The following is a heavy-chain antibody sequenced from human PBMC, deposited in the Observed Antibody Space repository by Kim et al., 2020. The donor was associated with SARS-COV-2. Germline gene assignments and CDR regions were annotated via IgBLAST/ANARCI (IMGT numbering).Heavy chain of an antibody. CDR1: GFTFNTYS. CDR2: ISHSSSYI. CDR3: ARQSYSGSGTYYLNYQYSGLDV. Sequence: GGSLRLSCAASGFTFNTYSMNWVRQAPGKGLEWVSSISHSSSYIYYADSLKGRFTISRDNAKNSLYLQLNSLKAEDTAVYYCARQSYSGSGTYYLNYQYSGLDVWGQGTTVTVSS. J-gene: IGHJ6*02. V-gene: IGHV3-21*01. D-gene: IGHD3-10*01.